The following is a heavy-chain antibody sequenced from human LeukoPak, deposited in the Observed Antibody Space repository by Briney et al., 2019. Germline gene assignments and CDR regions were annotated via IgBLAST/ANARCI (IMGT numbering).Heavy chain of an antibody. D-gene: IGHD1-1*01. J-gene: IGHJ4*02. CDR3: AREDWNGEYFDY. V-gene: IGHV4-34*01. CDR1: GGSFSGYY. Sequence: SETLSLTCAVYGGSFSGYYWSWIRQPPGKGLEWIGEINHSGSTNYNPSLKSRVTISVDTSKNQFSLKLSSVTAADTAVYYCAREDWNGEYFDYWGQGTLVTVSS. CDR2: INHSGST.